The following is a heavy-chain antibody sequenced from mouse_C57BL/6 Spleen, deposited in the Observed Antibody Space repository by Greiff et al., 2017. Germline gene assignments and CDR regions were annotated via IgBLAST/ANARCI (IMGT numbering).Heavy chain of an antibody. V-gene: IGHV1-50*01. CDR1: GYTFTSYW. Sequence: VQLQQPGADLVKPGASVKLSCKASGYTFTSYWMQWVKQRPGQGLEWIGEIDPSDSYTNYNQKFKGQATLTVDTSSSTAYMQLSSLTSEDSAVYYCARYAMDYWGQGTAVTVSS. J-gene: IGHJ4*01. CDR3: ARYAMDY. CDR2: IDPSDSYT.